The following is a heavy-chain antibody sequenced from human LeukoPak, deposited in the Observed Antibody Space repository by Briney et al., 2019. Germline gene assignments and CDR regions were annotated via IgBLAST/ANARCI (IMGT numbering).Heavy chain of an antibody. CDR3: ARSDNMERTRTLWFGESFNWFDP. Sequence: ASVKVSCKASGYTFTNFYMHWVRQVPGQGLEWMGIINPRGGSTSYAQKFQGRVTMTRDTSTSTVYMELSSLRSEDTAVYYCARSDNMERTRTLWFGESFNWFDPWGQGTLVTVSS. J-gene: IGHJ5*02. D-gene: IGHD3-10*01. V-gene: IGHV1-46*01. CDR1: GYTFTNFY. CDR2: INPRGGST.